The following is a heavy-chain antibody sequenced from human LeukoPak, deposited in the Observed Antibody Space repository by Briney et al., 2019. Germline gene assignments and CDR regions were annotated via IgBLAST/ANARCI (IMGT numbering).Heavy chain of an antibody. V-gene: IGHV4-34*01. J-gene: IGHJ4*02. D-gene: IGHD2-2*01. Sequence: PSETLSLTCAVYGGSFSGYYWSWIRQPPGKGLEWIGEINHSGSTNYNPSLKSRVTISVDTSENQFSLKLSSVTAADTAVYYCARERHCSSTSCYLHYFDYWGQGTLVTVSS. CDR1: GGSFSGYY. CDR3: ARERHCSSTSCYLHYFDY. CDR2: INHSGST.